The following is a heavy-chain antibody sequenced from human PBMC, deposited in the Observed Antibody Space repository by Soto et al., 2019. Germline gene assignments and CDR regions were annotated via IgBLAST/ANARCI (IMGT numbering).Heavy chain of an antibody. D-gene: IGHD3-3*01. J-gene: IGHJ6*02. V-gene: IGHV3-30*18. CDR3: AKDLPVYYDFWSGYQGAYYGMDV. CDR2: ISYDGSNK. CDR1: GFTFSSYG. Sequence: GGSLRLSCAASGFTFSSYGMHWVRQAPGKGLEWVAVISYDGSNKYYADSVKGRSTISRDNSKNTLYLQMNSLRAEDTAVYYCAKDLPVYYDFWSGYQGAYYGMDVWGQGTTVTVSS.